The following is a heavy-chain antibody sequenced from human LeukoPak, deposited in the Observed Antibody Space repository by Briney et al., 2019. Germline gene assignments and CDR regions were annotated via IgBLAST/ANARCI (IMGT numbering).Heavy chain of an antibody. J-gene: IGHJ4*02. CDR2: IYSGDSDT. CDR1: GYSFSNFW. CDR3: ARREASANFDY. Sequence: GESLKISCQGSGYSFSNFWIGWVRQMPGKGLEWMGIIYSGDSDTRYSPSSQGQVIISADRSVNTVYLQWDSLKASDTATYYCARREASANFDYWGQGTLVTVSS. D-gene: IGHD2-15*01. V-gene: IGHV5-51*01.